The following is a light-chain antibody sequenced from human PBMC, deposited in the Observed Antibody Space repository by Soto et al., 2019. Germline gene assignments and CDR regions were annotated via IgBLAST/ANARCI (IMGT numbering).Light chain of an antibody. CDR1: SSDVGGYNY. CDR3: CSYAGRYTFYV. Sequence: QSVLTQPRSVSGSPGQSVTISCTGTSSDVGGYNYVSWYQQHPGKAPKLMIYDVSKRPSGVPDRFSGSKSGNTASLTISGLQAEYEADYYCCSYAGRYTFYVFGTGTKVTVL. V-gene: IGLV2-11*01. J-gene: IGLJ1*01. CDR2: DVS.